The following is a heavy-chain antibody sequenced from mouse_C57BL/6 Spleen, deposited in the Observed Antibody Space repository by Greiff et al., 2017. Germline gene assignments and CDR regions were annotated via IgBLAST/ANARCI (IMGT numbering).Heavy chain of an antibody. D-gene: IGHD3-3*01. CDR1: GYTFTDYY. Sequence: EVQLQQSGPELVKPGASVKISCKASGYTFTDYYMNWVMQSHGKSLEWIGDINPNSGGTSYKQKFKGKATLTVDKSSSTAFMDRRSLTSEDSAVYYCAGEGGGCYAMDYWGQGTSVTVSS. V-gene: IGHV1-26*01. J-gene: IGHJ4*01. CDR2: INPNSGGT. CDR3: AGEGGGCYAMDY.